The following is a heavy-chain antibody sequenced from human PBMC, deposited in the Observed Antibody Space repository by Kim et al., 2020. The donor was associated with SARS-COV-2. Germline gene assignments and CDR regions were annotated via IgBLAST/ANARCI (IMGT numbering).Heavy chain of an antibody. J-gene: IGHJ5*02. Sequence: SETLSLTCAVYGGSFSGYYWSWIRQPPGKGLEWIGEINHSGSTNYNPSLKSRVTISVDTSKNQFSLKLSSVTAADTAVYYCARGPHVTTVFRFDPWGQGTLVTVSS. V-gene: IGHV4-34*01. CDR3: ARGPHVTTVFRFDP. CDR2: INHSGST. D-gene: IGHD4-17*01. CDR1: GGSFSGYY.